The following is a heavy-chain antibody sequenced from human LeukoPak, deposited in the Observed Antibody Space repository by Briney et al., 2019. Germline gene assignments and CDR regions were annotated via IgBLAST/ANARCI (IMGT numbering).Heavy chain of an antibody. CDR3: ARRLPFFGMDV. CDR1: GFTFSKFG. CDR2: IWFHGDIK. Sequence: PGGPLRLSCAASGFTFSKFGMHWVRQAPGKGLEWVAVIWFHGDIKYYADSVRGRFTISRDNSKNTQYLHMNSLRAEDTAVYYCARRLPFFGMDVWGRGTAVTVSS. V-gene: IGHV3-33*01. D-gene: IGHD2-15*01. J-gene: IGHJ6*02.